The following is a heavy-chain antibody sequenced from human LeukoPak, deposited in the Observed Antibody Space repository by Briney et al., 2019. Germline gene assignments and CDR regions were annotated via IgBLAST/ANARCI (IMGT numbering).Heavy chain of an antibody. V-gene: IGHV3-33*01. CDR3: AREIRDAFDI. J-gene: IGHJ3*02. Sequence: GGSLRLSCAASGFTFSSYGMHWVRQAPGKGLEWVAVIWSDGSTKYYADSVKGRFTISRDNAKNSLYLQMNSLRAEDTAVYYCAREIRDAFDIWGQGTMVTVSS. CDR1: GFTFSSYG. CDR2: IWSDGSTK.